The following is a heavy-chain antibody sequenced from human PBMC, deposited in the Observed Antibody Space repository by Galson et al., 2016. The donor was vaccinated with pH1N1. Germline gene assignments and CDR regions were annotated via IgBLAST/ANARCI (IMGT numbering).Heavy chain of an antibody. D-gene: IGHD4-23*01. Sequence: SLRLSCAASGFDFSQYGMHWIRQDPGLGLEWVAFLWLDGSNEFYIDSVKGRFTITRDNSKNILYLQMSSLRDEDTALYYCARDTAHDGKINVGLDVWGQGTRVTVSS. CDR1: GFDFSQYG. J-gene: IGHJ6*02. V-gene: IGHV3-33*01. CDR3: ARDTAHDGKINVGLDV. CDR2: LWLDGSNE.